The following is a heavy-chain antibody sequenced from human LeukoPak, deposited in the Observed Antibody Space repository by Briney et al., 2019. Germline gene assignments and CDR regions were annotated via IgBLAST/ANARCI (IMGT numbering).Heavy chain of an antibody. D-gene: IGHD3-3*01. Sequence: GASVKVSCKTSGYTFTGYFMHWVRQAPGQGLEWMGGIIPIFGTANYAQKFQGRVTITADESTSTAYMELSSLRSEDTAVYYCARHGPTALRFLEWLLPFDYWGQGTLVTVSS. CDR1: GYTFTGYF. V-gene: IGHV1-69*13. CDR3: ARHGPTALRFLEWLLPFDY. CDR2: IIPIFGTA. J-gene: IGHJ4*02.